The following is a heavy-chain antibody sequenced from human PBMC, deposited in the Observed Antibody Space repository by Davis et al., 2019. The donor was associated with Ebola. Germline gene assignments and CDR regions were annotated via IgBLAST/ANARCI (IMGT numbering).Heavy chain of an antibody. J-gene: IGHJ5*02. CDR1: GFSFSRTD. CDR3: ARSYLIST. CDR2: INGGGGAT. Sequence: PGGSLRLSCAASGFSFSRTDMNWFRQAPGRGPEWVSNINGGGGATYYADSVEGRFTISRDNARNSLYLQMNGLRDEDTAVYYCARSYLISTWGQGTLVTVSS. D-gene: IGHD3-10*01. V-gene: IGHV3-48*02.